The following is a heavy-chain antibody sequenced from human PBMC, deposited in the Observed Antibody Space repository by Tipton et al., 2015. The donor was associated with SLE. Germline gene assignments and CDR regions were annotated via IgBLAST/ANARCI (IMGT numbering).Heavy chain of an antibody. D-gene: IGHD5-18*01. Sequence: TLSLTCTVSGGSISSYYWSWIRQPPGKGLEWIGYIYYSGSTNYNPSLKSRVTISVDTSKNQFSLKLSSVTAADTAVYYCATGREPRGYSYGLGHYFDYWGQGTLVTVSS. V-gene: IGHV4-59*12. CDR1: GGSISSYY. CDR3: ATGREPRGYSYGLGHYFDY. J-gene: IGHJ4*02. CDR2: IYYSGST.